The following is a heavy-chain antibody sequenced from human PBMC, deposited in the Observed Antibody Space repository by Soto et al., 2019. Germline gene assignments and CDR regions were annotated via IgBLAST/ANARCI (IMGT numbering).Heavy chain of an antibody. CDR2: FYYSEST. Sequence: PSETLSLTCTVSGGSISSGPYSWGWIRQPPGEGLEWIGTFYYSESTYFNPSLESRVTISVDTSKNQFSLKVSSVTVADTAVYYCARLGGYCSSTSCYGYYGVDVWGQGTTVTFSS. CDR3: ARLGGYCSSTSCYGYYGVDV. V-gene: IGHV4-39*01. CDR1: GGSISSGPYS. D-gene: IGHD2-2*01. J-gene: IGHJ6*02.